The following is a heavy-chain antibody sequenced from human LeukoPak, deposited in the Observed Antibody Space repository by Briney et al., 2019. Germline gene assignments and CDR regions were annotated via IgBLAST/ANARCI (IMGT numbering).Heavy chain of an antibody. CDR3: ARVPPRGATTYYFDY. V-gene: IGHV4-4*07. CDR2: IATSGST. Sequence: PSETLSLTCTVSGGSISSYYWSWIRQPAGKGLEWIGRIATSGSTNYNPSLKSRVTMSVDMSKNQFSLKLRSVTAADTAVYYCARVPPRGATTYYFDYWGQGTLVTVSS. J-gene: IGHJ4*02. D-gene: IGHD5-24*01. CDR1: GGSISSYY.